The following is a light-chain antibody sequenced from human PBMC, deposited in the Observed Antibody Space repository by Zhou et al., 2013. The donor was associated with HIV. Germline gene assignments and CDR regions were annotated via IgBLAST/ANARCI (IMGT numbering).Light chain of an antibody. CDR2: DAS. CDR1: QNVRNY. V-gene: IGKV3-11*01. Sequence: ETVLTQSPATLSLSPGDRATLSCRASQNVRNYLAWYQHKPGQAPRLLIYDASKRATGIPARFTGSGSGTFFTLTISSLEPEDFAVYYCQFRNTFGQGTKLEIK. CDR3: QFRNT. J-gene: IGKJ2*01.